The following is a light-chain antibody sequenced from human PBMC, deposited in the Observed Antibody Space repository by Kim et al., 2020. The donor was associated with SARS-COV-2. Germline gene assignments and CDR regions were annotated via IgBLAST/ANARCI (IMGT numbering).Light chain of an antibody. Sequence: LSPGERATLSCRASQSVSSSYLAWYQQKPGQAPRLRIYGASSRATGIPDRFSGRGSGTDFTLTISRLEPEDFAVYYCQQYGSSPYTFGQGTKLEI. J-gene: IGKJ2*01. CDR3: QQYGSSPYT. CDR2: GAS. V-gene: IGKV3-20*01. CDR1: QSVSSSY.